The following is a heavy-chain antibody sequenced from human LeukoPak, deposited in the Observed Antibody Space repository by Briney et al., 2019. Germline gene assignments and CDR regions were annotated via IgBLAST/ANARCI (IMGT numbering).Heavy chain of an antibody. CDR3: ARGAHRRDGYNLDWFDP. Sequence: ASVKVSCKASGYTFTGYYMHWVRQAPGQGLEWMGRINPNSGGTNYAQKFQGRVTMTRDTSISTAYMELSRLRSDDTAVYYCARGAHRRDGYNLDWFDPWGQGTLVTVSS. J-gene: IGHJ5*02. CDR1: GYTFTGYY. D-gene: IGHD5-24*01. CDR2: INPNSGGT. V-gene: IGHV1-2*06.